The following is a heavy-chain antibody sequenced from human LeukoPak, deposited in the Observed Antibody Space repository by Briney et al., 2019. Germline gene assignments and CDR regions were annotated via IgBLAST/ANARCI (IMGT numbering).Heavy chain of an antibody. Sequence: PGGSLRLSCAASGFTLSSYWMHWVRQAPGKGLVWVSRINSDGSSTSYADSVKGRFTISRDNAKNTLYLQMNSLRAEDTAVYYCAREDYCSGGSCYSGPDNWGQGTLVTVSS. CDR1: GFTLSSYW. CDR3: AREDYCSGGSCYSGPDN. V-gene: IGHV3-74*01. D-gene: IGHD2-15*01. CDR2: INSDGSST. J-gene: IGHJ4*02.